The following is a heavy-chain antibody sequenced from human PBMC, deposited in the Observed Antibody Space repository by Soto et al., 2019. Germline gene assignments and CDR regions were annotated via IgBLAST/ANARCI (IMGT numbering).Heavy chain of an antibody. CDR3: ARGLTYCYGSGSRETDY. D-gene: IGHD3-10*01. CDR2: IIPILGIA. Sequence: GASVKVSCKASGGTFSSYTISWVRQAPGQGLEWMGRIIPILGIANYAQKFQGRVTITADKSTSTAYMELSSLRSEDTAVYYCARGLTYCYGSGSRETDYWGQGTLVTVSS. V-gene: IGHV1-69*02. J-gene: IGHJ4*02. CDR1: GGTFSSYT.